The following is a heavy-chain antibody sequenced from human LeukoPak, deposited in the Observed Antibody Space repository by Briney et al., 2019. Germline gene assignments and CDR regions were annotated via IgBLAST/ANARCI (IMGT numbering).Heavy chain of an antibody. J-gene: IGHJ4*02. CDR3: ARDRRFLEWLDIGGYFDY. CDR1: GGSISSGGYY. Sequence: SETLSLTCTVSGGSISSGGYYWSWIRQPPGKGLEWIGYIYHSGSTYYNPSLKSRVTISVDRSKNQFSLKLSSVTAADTAVYYCARDRRFLEWLDIGGYFDYWGQGTLVTVSS. V-gene: IGHV4-30-2*01. D-gene: IGHD3-3*01. CDR2: IYHSGST.